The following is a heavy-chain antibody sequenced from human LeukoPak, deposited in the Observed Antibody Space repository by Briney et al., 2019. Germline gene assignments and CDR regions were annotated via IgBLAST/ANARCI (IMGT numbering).Heavy chain of an antibody. CDR1: GFTFSSYG. CDR3: ARDYYYDSSGYPYDY. J-gene: IGHJ4*02. Sequence: SGGSLRLSCAASGFTFSSYGMHWVRQAPGKGLEWVAFIRYDGSNKYYADSVKGRFTISRDNSKNTLYLQMNSLRAEDTAVYYCARDYYYDSSGYPYDYWGQGTLVTVSS. D-gene: IGHD3-22*01. CDR2: IRYDGSNK. V-gene: IGHV3-30*02.